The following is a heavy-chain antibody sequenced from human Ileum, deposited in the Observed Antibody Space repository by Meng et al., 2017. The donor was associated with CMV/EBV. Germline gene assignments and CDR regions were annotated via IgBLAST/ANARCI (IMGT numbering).Heavy chain of an antibody. J-gene: IGHJ5*02. D-gene: IGHD2-2*01. CDR1: SCSGYY. Sequence: SCSGYYWSWIRQPPGKGLEWIGEINHSGSTNYNPSLKSRVTISVDTSKNQFSLKLSSVTAADTAVYYCARGVLVVVPAAKVSWFDPWGQGTLVTVSS. CDR2: INHSGST. CDR3: ARGVLVVVPAAKVSWFDP. V-gene: IGHV4-34*01.